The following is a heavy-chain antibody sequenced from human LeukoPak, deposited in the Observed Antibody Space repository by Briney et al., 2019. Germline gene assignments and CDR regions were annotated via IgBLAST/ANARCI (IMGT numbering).Heavy chain of an antibody. CDR3: TRDATYYLRYGYFDY. J-gene: IGHJ4*02. Sequence: GGSLRLSCVASGFSISSSAMNWVRQAPGKGLEWVSSINNVASHIYYADSVRGRFTISRDNAKNSVYLQMNSLRAEDTAVYYCTRDATYYLRYGYFDYWGQGTLVTVSS. CDR1: GFSISSSA. CDR2: INNVASHI. D-gene: IGHD2/OR15-2a*01. V-gene: IGHV3-21*01.